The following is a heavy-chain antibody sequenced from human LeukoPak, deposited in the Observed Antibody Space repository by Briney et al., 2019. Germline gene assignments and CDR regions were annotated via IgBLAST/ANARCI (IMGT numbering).Heavy chain of an antibody. CDR1: GGTFSSYA. D-gene: IGHD5-12*01. CDR3: ARDWRLRSAFDI. J-gene: IGHJ3*02. Sequence: GASVKVSCKASGGTFSSYAISWVRQAPGQGLEWMGRIIPILGIANYAQKFQGRVTITADKSTSTAYMELSSLRSEDTAVYYCARDWRLRSAFDIWGQGTMVTVSS. CDR2: IIPILGIA. V-gene: IGHV1-69*04.